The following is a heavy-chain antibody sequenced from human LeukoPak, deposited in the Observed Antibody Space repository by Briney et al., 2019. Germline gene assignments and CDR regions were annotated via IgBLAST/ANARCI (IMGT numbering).Heavy chain of an antibody. CDR2: ISGSGGST. Sequence: GGSLRLSCAASGFTFSSYAMSWVRQAPGKGLEWVSAISGSGGSTYYADSVKGRFTISRDNSKNTLYLQMNSLRAEDTAVYYCARDRRYYDSSEDAFDIWGQGTMVTVSS. CDR3: ARDRRYYDSSEDAFDI. J-gene: IGHJ3*02. D-gene: IGHD3-22*01. CDR1: GFTFSSYA. V-gene: IGHV3-23*01.